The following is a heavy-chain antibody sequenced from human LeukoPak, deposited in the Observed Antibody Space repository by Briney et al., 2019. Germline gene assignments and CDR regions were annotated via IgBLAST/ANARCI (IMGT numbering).Heavy chain of an antibody. CDR2: INPNSGGT. CDR3: ARGEWIQLGSVYQDY. V-gene: IGHV1-2*06. CDR1: GYTFTGYY. D-gene: IGHD5-18*01. J-gene: IGHJ4*02. Sequence: ASVKVSCKASGYTFTGYYMHWVRQAPGQGLEWMGRINPNSGGTNYAQKFQGRVTTTRDTSISTAYMELSRLRSDDTAVYYCARGEWIQLGSVYQDYWGQGTLVTVSS.